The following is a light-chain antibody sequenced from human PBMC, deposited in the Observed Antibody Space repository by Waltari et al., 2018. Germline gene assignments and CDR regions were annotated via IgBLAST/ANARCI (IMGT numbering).Light chain of an antibody. CDR3: SSYTRSDTLV. CDR2: GVT. Sequence: QSALTQPASVSGSPGLSITISCTGTSNDVGGYDYVSWFQQHPEKAPKLMIYGVTNRPSGVSKRFFGSKSGNTASLTISGLQAEDEADYYCSSYTRSDTLVFGGGTRLTVL. J-gene: IGLJ3*02. CDR1: SNDVGGYDY. V-gene: IGLV2-14*01.